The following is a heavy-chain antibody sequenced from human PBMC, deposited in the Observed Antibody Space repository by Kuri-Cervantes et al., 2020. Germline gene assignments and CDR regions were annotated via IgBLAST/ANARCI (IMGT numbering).Heavy chain of an antibody. J-gene: IGHJ5*02. CDR1: GGSISSYY. V-gene: IGHV4-59*08. CDR3: ARLLRGVINWFDP. D-gene: IGHD3-10*01. CDR2: IYYSGST. Sequence: SETLCLTCTASGGSISSYYWRWIRQPPGKGLEWIGYIYYSGSTNYNPSLKSRVTISVDTSKNQFSLKLSSVTAADTAVYYCARLLRGVINWFDPWGQGTLVTVSS.